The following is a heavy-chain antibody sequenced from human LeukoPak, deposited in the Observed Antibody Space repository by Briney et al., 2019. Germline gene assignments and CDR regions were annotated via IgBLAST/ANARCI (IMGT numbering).Heavy chain of an antibody. CDR2: IYYSGST. Sequence: KPSETPSLPLTVSGGPIYSLYWGWIPQPPGKGLEGIGYIYYSGSTNYNPSLKSRVTISVDTSKNQFSLKLSSVTAADTAVYYCARHVSGSYYIYFDYWGQGTLVTVSS. CDR3: ARHVSGSYYIYFDY. D-gene: IGHD1-26*01. V-gene: IGHV4-59*08. J-gene: IGHJ4*02. CDR1: GGPIYSLY.